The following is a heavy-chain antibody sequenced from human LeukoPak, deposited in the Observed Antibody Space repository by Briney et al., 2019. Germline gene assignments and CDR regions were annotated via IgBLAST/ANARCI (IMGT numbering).Heavy chain of an antibody. CDR3: AKVPVGGWYTGFDP. CDR1: GFTFSSYG. V-gene: IGHV3-30*18. D-gene: IGHD6-19*01. CDR2: ISYDGSNK. Sequence: GGSLRLSCAASGFTFSSYGMHWVRQAPGKGLEWVAVISYDGSNKYYADSVKGRFTISRDNSKNTLYLQMNSLRAEDTAVYYCAKVPVGGWYTGFDPWGQGTLVTVSS. J-gene: IGHJ5*02.